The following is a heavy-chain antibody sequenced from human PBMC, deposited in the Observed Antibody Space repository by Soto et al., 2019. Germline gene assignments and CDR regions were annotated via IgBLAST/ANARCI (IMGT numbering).Heavy chain of an antibody. Sequence: EVQLVESGGGLVQPGGSLRLSCAGSGFTFSSYWMHWVRQVPGKGLLWVSRIDSDGTSTNYADSAKGRFTIARDNAKNTLYLQMNSLRAEDTGVYYCARVGGYNWFDTWGQGTLVTVSS. J-gene: IGHJ5*02. CDR2: IDSDGTST. CDR1: GFTFSSYW. CDR3: ARVGGYNWFDT. V-gene: IGHV3-74*01.